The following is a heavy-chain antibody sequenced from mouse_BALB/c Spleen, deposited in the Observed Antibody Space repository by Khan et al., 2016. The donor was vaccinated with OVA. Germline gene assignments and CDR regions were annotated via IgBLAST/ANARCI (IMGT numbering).Heavy chain of an antibody. CDR3: ARQPYYHYNIMDY. V-gene: IGHV2-6-1*01. D-gene: IGHD2-10*01. J-gene: IGHJ4*01. CDR1: GFPLTIYG. Sequence: QVQLKESGPGLAAPSQSLSITCTISGFPLTIYGVHWVRQPPGKGLEWLAVIWSDGSTSYNSALKSRLTITKDNSQIQVFLKMNSLQTDDTAIYSGARQPYYHYNIMDYWGQGTSVTVSS. CDR2: IWSDGST.